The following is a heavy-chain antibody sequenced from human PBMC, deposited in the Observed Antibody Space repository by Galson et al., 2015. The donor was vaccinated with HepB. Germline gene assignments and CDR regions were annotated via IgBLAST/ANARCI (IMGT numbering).Heavy chain of an antibody. CDR3: ARVVDTAMAPFDY. J-gene: IGHJ4*02. CDR2: IIPIFGTA. Sequence: SVKVSCKASGGTFSSYAISWVRQAPGQGLEWMGGIIPIFGTANYAQKFQGRVTITADESTSTAYMELSSLRSEDTAVYYCARVVDTAMAPFDYWGQGTLVTVSS. CDR1: GGTFSSYA. D-gene: IGHD5-18*01. V-gene: IGHV1-69*13.